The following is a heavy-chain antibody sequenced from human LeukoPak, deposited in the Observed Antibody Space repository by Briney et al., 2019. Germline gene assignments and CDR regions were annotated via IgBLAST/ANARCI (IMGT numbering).Heavy chain of an antibody. CDR3: ARAGLYGGRHYNN. CDR2: ISSSSSYI. D-gene: IGHD4-23*01. Sequence: GGSLRLSCAASGFTFSSYSMNWVRQAPGKGLEWVSSISSSSSYIYYADSVKGRFTISRDNAKNSLYLQMNSLRAEDTAVYYCARAGLYGGRHYNNWGQGTLVTVSS. CDR1: GFTFSSYS. V-gene: IGHV3-21*01. J-gene: IGHJ4*02.